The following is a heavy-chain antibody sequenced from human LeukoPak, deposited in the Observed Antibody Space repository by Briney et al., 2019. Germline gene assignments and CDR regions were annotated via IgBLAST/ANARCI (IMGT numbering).Heavy chain of an antibody. J-gene: IGHJ4*02. CDR2: IYYTGST. CDR1: GGSASSTEFY. CDR3: ARLSKGQYFDYIFDN. V-gene: IGHV4-39*01. Sequence: PSETLSLTCTASGGSASSTEFYWGWIRQPPGKGLQWIGNIYYTGSTYYNPSLNSRVAMSVDTSQNQFSLKMAPVTAADTAVYYCARLSKGQYFDYIFDNWGQGTLVTVSS. D-gene: IGHD3-9*01.